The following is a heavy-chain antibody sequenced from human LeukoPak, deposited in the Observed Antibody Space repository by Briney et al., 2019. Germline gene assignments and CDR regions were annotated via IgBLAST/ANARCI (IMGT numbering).Heavy chain of an antibody. Sequence: GGSLRLSCAASGFTFSDYYMSWIRQAPGKGLERVSYISSSGSTIYYADSVKGRFTISRDNAKNSLYLQMNSLRAEDTAVYYCARGIYDFWSGYPRAYFDYWGQGTLVTVSS. CDR3: ARGIYDFWSGYPRAYFDY. CDR1: GFTFSDYY. V-gene: IGHV3-11*01. CDR2: ISSSGSTI. J-gene: IGHJ4*02. D-gene: IGHD3-3*01.